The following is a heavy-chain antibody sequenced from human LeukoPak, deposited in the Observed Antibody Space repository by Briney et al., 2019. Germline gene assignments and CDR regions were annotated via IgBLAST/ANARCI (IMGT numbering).Heavy chain of an antibody. D-gene: IGHD2-2*01. J-gene: IGHJ6*03. CDR2: IYHSGST. V-gene: IGHV4-30-2*01. Sequence: SETLSLTCTVSGGSISSGGYYWSWIRQPPGKGLEWIGYIYHSGSTYYNPSLKSRVTISVDRSKNQFSLKLSSVTAADTAVYYCAREPIVVVPAAINSGGYYYYTDVWGKGTTVTVSS. CDR1: GGSISSGGYY. CDR3: AREPIVVVPAAINSGGYYYYTDV.